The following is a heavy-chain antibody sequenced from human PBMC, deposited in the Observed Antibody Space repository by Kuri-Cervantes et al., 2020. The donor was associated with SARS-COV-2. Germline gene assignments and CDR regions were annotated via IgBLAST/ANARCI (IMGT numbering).Heavy chain of an antibody. V-gene: IGHV2-26*01. CDR3: ARIQREITIFGVVVYPFDP. CDR2: IFSNDEK. D-gene: IGHD3-3*01. J-gene: IGHJ5*02. Sequence: SGPTLVKPTETLTLTCTVSGFSLSNARMGVSWIRQPPGKALEWLAHIFSNDEKSYSTSLKSRLTISKDTSKSQVVLTMTNMDPVDTATYYSARIQREITIFGVVVYPFDPWGQGTLVTVSS. CDR1: GFSLSNARMG.